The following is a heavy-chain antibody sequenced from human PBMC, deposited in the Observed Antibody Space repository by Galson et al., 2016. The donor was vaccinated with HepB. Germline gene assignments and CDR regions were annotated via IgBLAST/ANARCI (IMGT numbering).Heavy chain of an antibody. CDR3: ARPPVDGGYSYCPFDH. CDR2: VSDDGSKR. CDR1: GFTFSSYA. V-gene: IGHV3-30*04. D-gene: IGHD5-18*01. Sequence: SLRLSCAASGFTFSSYAMHWVRQPPGKGLEWVAIVSDDGSKRDYADSVRGRFTISRDNSKNTLSLQMNSLRGEDTAVYYCARPPVDGGYSYCPFDHWGQGILVTVS. J-gene: IGHJ4*02.